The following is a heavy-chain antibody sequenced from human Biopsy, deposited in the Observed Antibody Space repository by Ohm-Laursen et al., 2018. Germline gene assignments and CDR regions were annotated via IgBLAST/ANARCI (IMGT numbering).Heavy chain of an antibody. D-gene: IGHD2/OR15-2a*01. Sequence: GTLSLTCAVSGGSISNYFWTWIRQPPGKGLEWIGYFRFEDRTSYNSSLKSRVTISADTSKNQLSLRLNSVTAADTAVYYCARATNSTGWPYYYFYGMDVWGQGTTVTVSS. V-gene: IGHV4-59*01. CDR1: GGSISNYF. J-gene: IGHJ6*02. CDR2: FRFEDRT. CDR3: ARATNSTGWPYYYFYGMDV.